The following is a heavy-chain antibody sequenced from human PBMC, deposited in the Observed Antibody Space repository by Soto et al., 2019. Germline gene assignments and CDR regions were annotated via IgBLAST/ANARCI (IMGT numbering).Heavy chain of an antibody. CDR2: IWYDGSYQ. D-gene: IGHD3-16*02. CDR3: ARPRWLQSLQYYFDY. J-gene: IGHJ4*02. Sequence: PGGSLRLSCEASGFTFISYGMHWVRQAPGKGLEWVAVIWYDGSYQSYADSVKGRFSISRDNSKNKLYLQMNSLRAEDTAVYYCARPRWLQSLQYYFDYWGQGTLVTVSS. V-gene: IGHV3-33*01. CDR1: GFTFISYG.